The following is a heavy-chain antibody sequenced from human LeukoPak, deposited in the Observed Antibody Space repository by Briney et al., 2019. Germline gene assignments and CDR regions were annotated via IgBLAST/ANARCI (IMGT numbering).Heavy chain of an antibody. J-gene: IGHJ4*02. Sequence: ASVKVSCKASGYTFTGYYMHWVRQAPGQGLEWMGWINPNSGGTNYAQKFQGRVTMTRDTSISTAYMELSRLRSDDTAVYYCARHQTDYDFWSGYSSPIDYWGQGTLVTVSS. V-gene: IGHV1-2*02. D-gene: IGHD3-3*01. CDR2: INPNSGGT. CDR3: ARHQTDYDFWSGYSSPIDY. CDR1: GYTFTGYY.